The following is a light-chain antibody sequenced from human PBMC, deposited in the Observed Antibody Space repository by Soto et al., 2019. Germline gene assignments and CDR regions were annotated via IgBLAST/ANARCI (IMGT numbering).Light chain of an antibody. V-gene: IGKV1-39*01. CDR2: AAS. Sequence: DIQMTQSPSSLSASVGDRVTITCRASQSISSYLNWYQQKPGKAPKLLIYAASSLQSGVPSRFSGSGSGTDFPLTISSLHPEDFATYYCQQSYSTPRTFGQGTKVEIK. CDR3: QQSYSTPRT. J-gene: IGKJ1*01. CDR1: QSISSY.